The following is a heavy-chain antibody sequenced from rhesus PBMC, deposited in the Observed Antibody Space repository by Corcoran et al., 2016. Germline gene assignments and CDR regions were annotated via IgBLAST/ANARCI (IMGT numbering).Heavy chain of an antibody. Sequence: QVQLQESGPGLVKPSETLSLTCAVSGYSISSGYYWGWIRQPPGKGLDYIWYISGSSGTTSYNPTLKSRVTIAKNTSKNQYSLTRSSVTAADTALYYCARHRGGSDLDCWGQGVLVTVSS. CDR3: ARHRGGSDLDC. D-gene: IGHD6-25*01. CDR2: ISGSSGTT. J-gene: IGHJ4*01. V-gene: IGHV4-99*01. CDR1: GYSISSGYY.